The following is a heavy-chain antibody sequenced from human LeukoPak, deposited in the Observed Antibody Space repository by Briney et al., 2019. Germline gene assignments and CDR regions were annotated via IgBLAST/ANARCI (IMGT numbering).Heavy chain of an antibody. CDR2: IYMSGST. Sequence: SQTLSLTCTVSGGSIRSGTDYWSWIRQPAGKGLEWIGRIYMSGSTDYNPSFKSRVTMSVDTSKNQVSLKLRSVTAADTAVYYCAREADYYDSSGYYSHTFDYWGQGTLVTVSS. CDR1: GGSIRSGTDY. V-gene: IGHV4-61*02. J-gene: IGHJ4*02. CDR3: AREADYYDSSGYYSHTFDY. D-gene: IGHD3-22*01.